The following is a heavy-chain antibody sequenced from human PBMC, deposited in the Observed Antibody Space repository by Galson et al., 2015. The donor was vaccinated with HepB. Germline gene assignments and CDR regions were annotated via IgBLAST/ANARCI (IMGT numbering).Heavy chain of an antibody. J-gene: IGHJ6*02. CDR1: GYRFASHG. D-gene: IGHD4-11*01. V-gene: IGHV1-18*04. CDR2: ISVRNGDT. Sequence: SVKVSCKASGYRFASHGISWVRQAPGQGLEWMGWISVRNGDTKYAQKVEDRILMTIDTSTNTVYMELRSLTSDDTAVYYCAREGVYADYMGFAQYFGVDVWGQGTTVIVSS. CDR3: AREGVYADYMGFAQYFGVDV.